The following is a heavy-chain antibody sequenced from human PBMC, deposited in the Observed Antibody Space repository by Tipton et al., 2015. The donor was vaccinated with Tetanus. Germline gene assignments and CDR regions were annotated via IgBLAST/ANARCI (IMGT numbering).Heavy chain of an antibody. CDR3: ARLGYTYGDF. J-gene: IGHJ4*02. V-gene: IGHV3-53*01. CDR2: MYSGGTT. Sequence: SLRLSCAASGFSVKDYYMNWVRQAPGKGLEWISVMYSGGTTYYADSVKGRFTISRDNSKNTLYLQMNSLRVGDTAVYFCARLGYTYGDFWGQGTLVSVSS. D-gene: IGHD5-18*01. CDR1: GFSVKDYY.